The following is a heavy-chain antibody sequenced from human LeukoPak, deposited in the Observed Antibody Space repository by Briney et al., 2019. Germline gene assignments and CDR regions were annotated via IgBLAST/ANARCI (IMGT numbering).Heavy chain of an antibody. CDR2: IYYSGST. J-gene: IGHJ3*02. CDR1: GGSISSYY. V-gene: IGHV4-59*01. CDR3: ARDRAIVVVPAAIAGRAFDI. Sequence: SETLSLTCTVSGGSISSYYWSWIRQPPGKGLEWIGYIYYSGSTNYNPSLKSRVTISVDTSKNQFSLKLSSVTAADTAVYYCARDRAIVVVPAAIAGRAFDIWGQGTMVTVSS. D-gene: IGHD2-2*01.